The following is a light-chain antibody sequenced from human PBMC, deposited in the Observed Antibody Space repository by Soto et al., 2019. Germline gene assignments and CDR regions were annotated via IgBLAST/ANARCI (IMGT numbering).Light chain of an antibody. Sequence: DIHITLSPSTLSASIGCRVTITSRASQTIRSWLAWYQQKPGKAPKLLIYAASTLESGVSSRFSGRGSGTEFTLTISSLQPEDFATYNCQQNKSYFQTFGQGSNVDIK. CDR3: QQNKSYFQT. V-gene: IGKV1-5*01. J-gene: IGKJ1*01. CDR1: QTIRSW. CDR2: AAS.